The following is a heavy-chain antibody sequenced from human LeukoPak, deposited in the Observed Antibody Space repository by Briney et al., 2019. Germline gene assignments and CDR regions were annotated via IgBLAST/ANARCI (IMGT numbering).Heavy chain of an antibody. CDR3: VREKSDFDSFFDY. V-gene: IGHV3-23*01. D-gene: IGHD3-3*01. Sequence: HTGGSLRLSCAASGFTFSTYAMSWVRQAPGKGLEWVSGISVSGDFTNYADSVRGRFTISRDNSKNTLHLQMNSLRAEDTAVYYCVREKSDFDSFFDYWGQGSLVTVSS. CDR2: ISVSGDFT. J-gene: IGHJ4*02. CDR1: GFTFSTYA.